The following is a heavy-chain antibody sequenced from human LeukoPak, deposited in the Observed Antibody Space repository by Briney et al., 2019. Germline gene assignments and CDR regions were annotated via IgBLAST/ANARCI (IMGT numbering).Heavy chain of an antibody. Sequence: GGSLRLSCAVSGISFSNYNMNWVRQAPGKGLEWISYITSSSGTIYYAESVKGRFTISRDNAKNTLYLQMNSLRAEDTAVYYCAKGRYSSGWNWYFDLWGRGTLVTVSS. V-gene: IGHV3-48*01. CDR2: ITSSSGTI. J-gene: IGHJ2*01. CDR1: GISFSNYN. CDR3: AKGRYSSGWNWYFDL. D-gene: IGHD6-19*01.